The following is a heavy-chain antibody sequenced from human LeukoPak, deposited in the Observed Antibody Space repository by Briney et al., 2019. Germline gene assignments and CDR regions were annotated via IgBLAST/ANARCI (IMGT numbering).Heavy chain of an antibody. D-gene: IGHD6-19*01. V-gene: IGHV4-61*01. Sequence: PSETLSLTCTVSGGSISSGSYYWSWIRQPPGKGLEWIGYIYYSGSTNYNPSLKSRVTISVDTSKNQFSLKLSSVTAADTAVYYCARLAGYSSGWIDYWGQGTLVTVSS. CDR1: GGSISSGSYY. J-gene: IGHJ4*02. CDR2: IYYSGST. CDR3: ARLAGYSSGWIDY.